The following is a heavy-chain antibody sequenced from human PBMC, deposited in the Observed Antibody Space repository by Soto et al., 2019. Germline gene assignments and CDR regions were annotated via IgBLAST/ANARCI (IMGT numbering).Heavy chain of an antibody. V-gene: IGHV1-8*01. J-gene: IGHJ6*02. CDR2: MNPNSGNT. Sequence: QVQLVQSGAEVKKPGASVKVSCKASGYTFTSYDVNWVRQATGQGLEWMGWMNPNSGNTGYAQKFQGRVTMTRNTSIRTAYMELSSLRSEDTAVYYCARWDYCSGGSCFAYGMDVWGQGTTVTVSS. CDR3: ARWDYCSGGSCFAYGMDV. CDR1: GYTFTSYD. D-gene: IGHD2-15*01.